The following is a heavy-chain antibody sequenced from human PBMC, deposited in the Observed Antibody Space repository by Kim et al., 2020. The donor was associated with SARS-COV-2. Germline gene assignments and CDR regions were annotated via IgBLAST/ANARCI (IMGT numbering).Heavy chain of an antibody. CDR2: IYYSGST. J-gene: IGHJ4*02. V-gene: IGHV4-59*01. CDR1: GGSISGYY. Sequence: SETLSLTCTVSGGSISGYYWSWVRQPPGRGLEWIGYIYYSGSTHYNPSLKSRVTISVDTSKNQLYLKMTSVTAADTAVYFCARAAGGGDYFDYWGQGTL. CDR3: ARAAGGGDYFDY. D-gene: IGHD2-21*01.